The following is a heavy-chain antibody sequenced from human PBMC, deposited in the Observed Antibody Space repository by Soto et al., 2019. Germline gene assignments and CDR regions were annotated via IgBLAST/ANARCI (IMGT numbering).Heavy chain of an antibody. CDR1: GFNVSSNY. CDR2: MYSGGST. V-gene: IGHV3-53*04. J-gene: IGHJ1*01. Sequence: EVQMVESGGGLVQPGGSLRLSCAASGFNVSSNYMSWVRQAPGKGLEWVSVMYSGGSTYYADSVKGRFTISRHNSKNTLYLQMNSLRGEDMAVYYCARGHDYGEHSTRRIAEYFPNWGQGTLVTVSS. CDR3: ARGHDYGEHSTRRIAEYFPN. D-gene: IGHD4-17*01.